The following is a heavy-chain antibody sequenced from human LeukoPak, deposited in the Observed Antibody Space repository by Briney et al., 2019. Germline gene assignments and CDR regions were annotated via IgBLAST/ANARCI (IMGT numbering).Heavy chain of an antibody. V-gene: IGHV3-30-3*01. CDR3: AREIRYCSSTTCYFDY. CDR1: GFTFSSYP. CDR2: ISYDGSNK. J-gene: IGHJ4*02. Sequence: GGSLRLSCAASGFTFSSYPMHWVRQAPGKGLEWGTVISYDGSNKYYADSVKGRFTIARDNSKNTLYLQMTSLRAEDTAVYYCAREIRYCSSTTCYFDYWGQGTLVTVSS. D-gene: IGHD2-2*01.